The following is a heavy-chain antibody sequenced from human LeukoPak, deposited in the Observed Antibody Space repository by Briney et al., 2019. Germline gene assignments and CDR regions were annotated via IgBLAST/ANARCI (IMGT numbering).Heavy chain of an antibody. CDR2: IYTSGNS. CDR3: ARGYCSGGSCYSRVFDY. CDR1: GVSFSSGSYF. V-gene: IGHV4-61*09. J-gene: IGHJ4*02. Sequence: PSETLSLTCTVSGVSFSSGSYFWSWVRQPAGTGLEWIGHIYTSGNSNYNPSLKSRVTISIDTSKNQFSLKLSSVAAADTAVYYCARGYCSGGSCYSRVFDYWGQGTLVTVSS. D-gene: IGHD2-15*01.